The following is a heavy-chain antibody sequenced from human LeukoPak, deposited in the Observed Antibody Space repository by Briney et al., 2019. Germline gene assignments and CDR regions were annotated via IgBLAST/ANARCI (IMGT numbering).Heavy chain of an antibody. Sequence: PGGSLRLSCAASGFTFSSYAVHWVRQAPGKGLEWVAVISYDGSNKYYADSVKGRFTISRDNSKNTLYLQMNSLRAEDTAVYYCAKEFPYSSSPDAFDIWGQGTMVTVSS. CDR3: AKEFPYSSSPDAFDI. J-gene: IGHJ3*02. CDR1: GFTFSSYA. V-gene: IGHV3-30-3*01. CDR2: ISYDGSNK. D-gene: IGHD6-6*01.